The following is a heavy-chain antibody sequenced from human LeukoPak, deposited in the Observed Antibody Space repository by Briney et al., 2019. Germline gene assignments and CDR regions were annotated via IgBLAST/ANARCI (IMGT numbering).Heavy chain of an antibody. J-gene: IGHJ5*02. CDR2: IYYSGST. V-gene: IGHV4-31*03. D-gene: IGHD6-13*01. CDR1: GGSISSGGYY. CDR3: ARDRKGRGQQLEYNWFDP. Sequence: SRTLSLTCTVSGGSISSGGYYWSWIRQHPGKGLEWIGYIYYSGSTYYNPSLKSRVTISVDTSKNQFSLKLSSVTAADTAVYYCARDRKGRGQQLEYNWFDPWGQGTLVTVSS.